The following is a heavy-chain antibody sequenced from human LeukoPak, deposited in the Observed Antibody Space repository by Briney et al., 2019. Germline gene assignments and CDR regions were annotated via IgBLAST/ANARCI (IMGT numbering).Heavy chain of an antibody. CDR2: ISNTGAT. CDR3: ARGSDSYGYPYYYYYYMDV. J-gene: IGHJ6*03. Sequence: SETLSLTCSVSGVSISSHSWSWVRQPPGEGLESIGYISNTGATHYNPSLRSRGSISVDTSRNEVSLRLTSVTAADTAVYYCARGSDSYGYPYYYYYYMDVWGEGTTVAVSS. D-gene: IGHD5-18*01. V-gene: IGHV4-59*11. CDR1: GVSISSHS.